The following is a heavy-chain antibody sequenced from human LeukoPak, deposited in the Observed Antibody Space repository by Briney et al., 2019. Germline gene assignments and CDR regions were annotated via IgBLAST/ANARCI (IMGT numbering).Heavy chain of an antibody. CDR1: GGSFSGYY. CDR2: INHSGST. Sequence: SETLSLTCAVYGGSFSGYYWSWIRQPPGKGLEWIGEINHSGSTNYNPSLKSRVTISVDTSKNQFSLKLSSVTAADTAVYYCASTYYDSSGYYNPNPADAFDIWGQGTMVTVSS. J-gene: IGHJ3*02. D-gene: IGHD3-22*01. CDR3: ASTYYDSSGYYNPNPADAFDI. V-gene: IGHV4-34*01.